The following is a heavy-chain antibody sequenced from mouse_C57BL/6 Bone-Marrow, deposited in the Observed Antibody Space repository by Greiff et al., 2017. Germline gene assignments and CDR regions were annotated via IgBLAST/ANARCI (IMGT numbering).Heavy chain of an antibody. CDR1: GYTFTSYG. CDR3: ARSRSFYYDYDPFDY. J-gene: IGHJ2*01. CDR2: IYPRSGNT. Sequence: VQRVESGAELARPGASVKLSCKASGYTFTSYGISWVKQRTGQGLEWIGEIYPRSGNTYYNEKFKGKATLTADKSSSTAYMELRSLTSEDSAVYFCARSRSFYYDYDPFDYWGQGTTLTVSS. D-gene: IGHD2-4*01. V-gene: IGHV1-81*01.